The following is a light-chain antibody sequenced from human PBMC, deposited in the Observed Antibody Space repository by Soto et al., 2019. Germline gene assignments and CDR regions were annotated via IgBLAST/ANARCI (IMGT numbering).Light chain of an antibody. CDR1: SSDVGGYNL. Sequence: QSALTQPASVSGAPGQSITISCTGTSSDVGGYNLVSWYQQHPGQAPKLIIYEDTKRPSGVSNRLSGSKSGNTASLTISGLETEDEDDYYCCSYAGSPTATWVFGGGTKLTV. CDR2: EDT. V-gene: IGLV2-23*01. CDR3: CSYAGSPTATWV. J-gene: IGLJ3*02.